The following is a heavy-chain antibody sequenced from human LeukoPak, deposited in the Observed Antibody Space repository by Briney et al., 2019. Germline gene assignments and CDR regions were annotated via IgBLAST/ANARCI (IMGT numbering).Heavy chain of an antibody. CDR2: IYHTGST. CDR3: AKSNGYGLIDI. D-gene: IGHD3-22*01. V-gene: IGHV4-38-2*02. Sequence: SETLSLTCTVSGYSISSGYYWGWIRQPPGKGLEWIGSIYHTGSTYYSPSLKSRVTISLDTSRNQFSLKLNSVTAADTAVYYCAKSNGYGLIDIWGQGTMVTVSS. CDR1: GYSISSGYY. J-gene: IGHJ3*02.